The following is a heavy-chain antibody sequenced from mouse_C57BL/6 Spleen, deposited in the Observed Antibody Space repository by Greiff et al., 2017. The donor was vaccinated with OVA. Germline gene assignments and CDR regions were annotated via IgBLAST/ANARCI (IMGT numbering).Heavy chain of an antibody. CDR3: ARYVESAWFAY. CDR2: IRNKANGYTT. J-gene: IGHJ3*01. Sequence: EVQLQESGGGLVQPGGSLSLSCAASGFTFTDYYMSWVRQPPGKALEWLGFIRNKANGYTTEYSASVKGRFTISRDNSQSILYLQMNALRAEDSATYYCARYVESAWFAYWGQGTLVTVSA. CDR1: GFTFTDYY. D-gene: IGHD6-2*01. V-gene: IGHV7-3*01.